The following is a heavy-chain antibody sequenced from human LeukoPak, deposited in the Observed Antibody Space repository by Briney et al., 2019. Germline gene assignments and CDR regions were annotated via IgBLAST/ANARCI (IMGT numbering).Heavy chain of an antibody. D-gene: IGHD5-12*01. CDR2: ISYDGSNK. CDR3: TTVVGYSIIY. CDR1: GFTFSSYA. V-gene: IGHV3-30-3*01. J-gene: IGHJ4*02. Sequence: PGGSLRLSCAASGFTFSSYAMHWVRQAPGKGLEWVAVISYDGSNKYYADSVKGRFTISRDNSKNTLYLQMNSLRAEDTAVYYCTTVVGYSIIYWGQGTLVTVSS.